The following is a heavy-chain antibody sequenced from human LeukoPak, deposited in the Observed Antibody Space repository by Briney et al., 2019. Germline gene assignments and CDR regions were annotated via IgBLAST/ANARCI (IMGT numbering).Heavy chain of an antibody. Sequence: PSETLSLTCAACGVSFSGYYWSWIRQPPGKGQEWIGEINHSGSTYSSPSLKSRVTISVDTSKNQFSLKLGSVTAADTAVYYCKGGIWFGGADDWGQGTLVTVSS. CDR3: KGGIWFGGADD. D-gene: IGHD3-16*01. J-gene: IGHJ4*02. V-gene: IGHV4-34*01. CDR1: GVSFSGYY. CDR2: INHSGST.